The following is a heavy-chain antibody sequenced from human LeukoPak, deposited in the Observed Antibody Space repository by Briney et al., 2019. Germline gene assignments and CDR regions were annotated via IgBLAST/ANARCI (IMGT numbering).Heavy chain of an antibody. CDR1: GGSISSSSYY. Sequence: SETLSLTCTVSGGSISSSSYYWGWIRQPPGKGLEWIGSIYYSGSTYYNPSLKSRVTISVDTSKNQFSLKLSSVTAADTAVYYCARHPFYYYDSSAPYYYYYVMDVGGKGTTVTFS. CDR2: IYYSGST. J-gene: IGHJ6*04. V-gene: IGHV4-39*01. CDR3: ARHPFYYYDSSAPYYYYYVMDV. D-gene: IGHD3-22*01.